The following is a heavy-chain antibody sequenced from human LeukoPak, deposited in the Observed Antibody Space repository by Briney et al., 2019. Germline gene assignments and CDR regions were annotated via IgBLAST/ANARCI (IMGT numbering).Heavy chain of an antibody. CDR1: GGSFSGYY. CDR3: ARGRGYSSSWYLLAGNWFDP. Sequence: SETLPLTCAVYGGSFSGYYWSWIRQPPGKGLEWIGEINHSGSTNYNPSLKSRVTISVDTSKNQFSLKLSSVTAADTAVYYCARGRGYSSSWYLLAGNWFDPWGQGTLVTVSS. D-gene: IGHD6-13*01. J-gene: IGHJ5*02. CDR2: INHSGST. V-gene: IGHV4-34*01.